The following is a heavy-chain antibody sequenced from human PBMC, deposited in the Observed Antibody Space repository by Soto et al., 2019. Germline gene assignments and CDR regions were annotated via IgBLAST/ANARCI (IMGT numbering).Heavy chain of an antibody. CDR3: ARHLEVVARDNWLDP. Sequence: SETLSLTCTVSGGSISSYYWSWIRQPPGKGLEWIGYICYSGSTNYNPSLKSRVTISVDTSKNQFSLKLSSVTAADTAVYYCARHLEVVARDNWLDPWGQGTLVTVS. J-gene: IGHJ5*02. CDR2: ICYSGST. V-gene: IGHV4-59*08. D-gene: IGHD2-15*01. CDR1: GGSISSYY.